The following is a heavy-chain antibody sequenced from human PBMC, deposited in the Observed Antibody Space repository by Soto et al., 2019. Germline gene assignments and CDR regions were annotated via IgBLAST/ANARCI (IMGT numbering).Heavy chain of an antibody. CDR1: GGSLRGYS. CDR3: AREKTPMSPHYFYYGMDV. CDR2: VYSGGGT. V-gene: IGHV4-59*01. D-gene: IGHD3-9*01. Sequence: PSETLSLTCTVSGGSLRGYSWSWIRQSPGKGLEWIGYVYSGGGTNYSPSFMGRVTISVDTTDNQFSLKLNPVTAADTAVYYCAREKTPMSPHYFYYGMDVWGQGTTVTVSS. J-gene: IGHJ6*02.